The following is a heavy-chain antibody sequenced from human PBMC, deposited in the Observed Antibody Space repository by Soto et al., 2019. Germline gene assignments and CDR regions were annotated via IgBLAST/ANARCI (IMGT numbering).Heavy chain of an antibody. D-gene: IGHD3-3*01. Sequence: QVQLVESGGGLVKPGGSLRLSCAASGFTFSDYYMSWIRQAPGKGLEWVSYISSSGTTIYYTDSVKGRFTISRDHAKNSLYLQKNSLRAEHTALYYCAREPRITIFGVVIRYFDYWGQGTLVTVSS. CDR1: GFTFSDYY. CDR2: ISSSGTTI. J-gene: IGHJ4*02. V-gene: IGHV3-11*01. CDR3: AREPRITIFGVVIRYFDY.